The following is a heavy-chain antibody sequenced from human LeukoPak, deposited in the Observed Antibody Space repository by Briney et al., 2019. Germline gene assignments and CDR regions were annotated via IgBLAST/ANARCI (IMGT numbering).Heavy chain of an antibody. J-gene: IGHJ4*02. CDR3: AKGTRTGYIYGYFDY. Sequence: GGSLRLSCAASGFTFSSYAMSWVRQAPGKGLEWVSAISGGGGSTYYADSVKGRFTISRDNSKNTLNLQMNSLRAEDTAVYYCAKGTRTGYIYGYFDYWGQGTLVTVSS. CDR1: GFTFSSYA. CDR2: ISGGGGST. D-gene: IGHD5-18*01. V-gene: IGHV3-23*01.